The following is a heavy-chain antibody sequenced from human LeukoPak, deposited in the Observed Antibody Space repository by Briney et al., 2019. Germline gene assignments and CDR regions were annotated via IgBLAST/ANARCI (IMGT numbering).Heavy chain of an antibody. CDR3: ASDYCSGGSCYSDYAFDI. CDR2: IYYSGST. J-gene: IGHJ3*02. V-gene: IGHV4-59*01. CDR1: GGSISSYY. D-gene: IGHD2-15*01. Sequence: SETLSLTCTVSGGSISSYYWSWIRQPPGKGLEWIGYIYYSGSTNYNPSLKSRVTISVDTSKNQFSLKLSSVTAADTAVYYCASDYCSGGSCYSDYAFDIWGQGTMVTVSS.